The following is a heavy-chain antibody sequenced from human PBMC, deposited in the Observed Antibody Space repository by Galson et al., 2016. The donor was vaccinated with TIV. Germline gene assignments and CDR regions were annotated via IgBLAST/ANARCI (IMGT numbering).Heavy chain of an antibody. D-gene: IGHD3-16*01. CDR3: ARDFGGSFSPFYGMDV. CDR1: GDRVTEFS. CDR2: FDPEEGKT. V-gene: IGHV1-24*01. J-gene: IGHJ6*02. Sequence: SVKVSCKVSGDRVTEFSMHWVRQAPGKGFEWMGGFDPEEGKTVYARKFQGRVTLTRDTSASTVYMGLSSLTSEDTAVYYCARDFGGSFSPFYGMDVWGQGTTVTVSS.